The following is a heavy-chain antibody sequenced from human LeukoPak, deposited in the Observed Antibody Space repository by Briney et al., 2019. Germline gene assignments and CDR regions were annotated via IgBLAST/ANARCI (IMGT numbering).Heavy chain of an antibody. Sequence: PSETLSLTCAVYGVSFSGYYWSWVRQPPGKGLEWIGEINHSGSTNYNPSLKSRVTISVDTSKNQFSLKLSSMTAAHTAVYYCSITILAWGFDPWGQGPVDTVSS. CDR3: SITILAWGFDP. V-gene: IGHV4-34*01. J-gene: IGHJ5*02. CDR2: INHSGST. D-gene: IGHD3-9*01. CDR1: GVSFSGYY.